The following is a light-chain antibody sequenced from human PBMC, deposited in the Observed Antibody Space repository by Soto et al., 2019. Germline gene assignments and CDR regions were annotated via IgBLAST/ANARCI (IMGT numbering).Light chain of an antibody. J-gene: IGLJ2*01. Sequence: QAVVTQETSLTVSPGGTVTLTCASSTGAVTSGHYPNWFQQKPGQAPRALIYSTVNKHSWTPARFSGSLLGGEAALTLSDAQPEDEAEYYCLLYYGVAVVFGGGTKLTVL. CDR2: STV. V-gene: IGLV7-43*01. CDR1: TGAVTSGHY. CDR3: LLYYGVAVV.